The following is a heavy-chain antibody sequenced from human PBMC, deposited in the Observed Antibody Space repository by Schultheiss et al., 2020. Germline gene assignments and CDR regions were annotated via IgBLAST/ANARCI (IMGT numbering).Heavy chain of an antibody. CDR2: ISWNSGSI. D-gene: IGHD6-19*01. Sequence: SLKISCAASGFTFDDYAMHWVRQAPGKGLEWVSGISWNSGSIGYADSVKGRFTISRDNAKNSLYLQMNSLRAEDTAVYYCARASSIDYWGQGTLVTVSS. V-gene: IGHV3-9*01. CDR3: ARASSIDY. CDR1: GFTFDDYA. J-gene: IGHJ4*02.